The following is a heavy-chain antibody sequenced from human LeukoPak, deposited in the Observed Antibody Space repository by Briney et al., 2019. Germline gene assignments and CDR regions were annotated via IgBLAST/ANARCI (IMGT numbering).Heavy chain of an antibody. J-gene: IGHJ4*02. CDR1: GFTFSSYW. CDR3: ARVKADYDILTGYYSRGLDY. Sequence: GGSLRLSCAASGFTFSSYWMSWVRQAPGKGLEWVANIKQDGGEKYYVDSVKGRFTISRDNAKNSLYLQMNSLRAEDTAVYYCARVKADYDILTGYYSRGLDYWGQGTLVTVSS. D-gene: IGHD3-9*01. V-gene: IGHV3-7*04. CDR2: IKQDGGEK.